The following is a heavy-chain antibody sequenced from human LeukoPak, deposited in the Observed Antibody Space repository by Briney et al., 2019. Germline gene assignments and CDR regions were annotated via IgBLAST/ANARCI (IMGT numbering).Heavy chain of an antibody. J-gene: IGHJ4*02. V-gene: IGHV3-23*01. Sequence: AGGSLRLSCAAPGLTFSTYPMTWVRQAPGKGLEWVSAISNSGDTTYYADSVKGRFTISRDNSKNTLYLQLNSLRAEDTAVYYCAKDRGYWGQGTLVTVSS. CDR1: GLTFSTYP. CDR3: AKDRGY. CDR2: ISNSGDTT.